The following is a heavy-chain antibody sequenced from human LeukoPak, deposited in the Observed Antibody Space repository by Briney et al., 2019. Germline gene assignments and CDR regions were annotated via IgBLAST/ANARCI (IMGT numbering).Heavy chain of an antibody. J-gene: IGHJ4*02. CDR1: GGSISSYY. V-gene: IGHV4-59*01. CDR2: IYYSGST. CDR3: ARGCSSTSCYGFDY. Sequence: SGTLSLTCTVSGGSISSYYWSWIRQPPGKGLEWIGYIYYSGSTNYNPSLKSRVTISVDTSKNQFSLKLSSVTAADTAVYYCARGCSSTSCYGFDYWGQGTLVTVSS. D-gene: IGHD2-2*01.